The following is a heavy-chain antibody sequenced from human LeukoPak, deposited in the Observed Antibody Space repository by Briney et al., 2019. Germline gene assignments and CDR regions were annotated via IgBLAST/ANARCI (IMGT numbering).Heavy chain of an antibody. CDR2: INPSGGST. Sequence: ASVEVSCKASGYTFTSYYIHWVRQAPGQGREWMGIINPSGGSTSYAQKFQGRVTMTRDMSTSTVYMELSSLRSEDTAVYYCARGGSSPKAYYYYYMDVWGKGTTVTVSS. D-gene: IGHD2-15*01. CDR1: GYTFTSYY. J-gene: IGHJ6*03. CDR3: ARGGSSPKAYYYYYMDV. V-gene: IGHV1-46*01.